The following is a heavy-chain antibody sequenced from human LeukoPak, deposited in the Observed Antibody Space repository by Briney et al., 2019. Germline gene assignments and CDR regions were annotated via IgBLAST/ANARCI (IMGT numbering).Heavy chain of an antibody. D-gene: IGHD2-15*01. J-gene: IGHJ4*02. CDR3: AKTTTGYSSGRYPAWTIDY. CDR2: IFGSGGSA. V-gene: IGHV3-23*01. Sequence: GGSLRLSCAASGFTFGSYAMYWVRQAPGKGLEWVSGIFGSGGSAHYADSVKGRFTISRDNSKNTVYLQMDSLRAEDTATYYCAKTTTGYSSGRYPAWTIDYWGQGTLVTVSS. CDR1: GFTFGSYA.